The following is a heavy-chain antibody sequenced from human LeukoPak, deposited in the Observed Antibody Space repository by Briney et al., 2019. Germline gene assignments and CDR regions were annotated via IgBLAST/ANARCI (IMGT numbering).Heavy chain of an antibody. CDR1: GGSISSSSYY. D-gene: IGHD6-19*01. CDR2: IYYSGST. V-gene: IGHV4-39*07. Sequence: SETLSLTCTVSGGSISSSSYYWGWIRQPPGKGLEWIGSIYYSGSTYYNPSLKSRVTISVDTSKNQFSLKLSSVTAADTAVYYCAREIAVAGTTIDYWAREPWSPSPQ. J-gene: IGHJ4*02. CDR3: AREIAVAGTTIDY.